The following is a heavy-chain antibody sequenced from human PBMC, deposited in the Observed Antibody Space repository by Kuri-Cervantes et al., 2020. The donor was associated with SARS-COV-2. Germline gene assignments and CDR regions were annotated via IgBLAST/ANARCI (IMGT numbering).Heavy chain of an antibody. Sequence: GGSLRLSCAASGFKFDDYGMSWVRQAPGKGLEWVSGISGNGGIRVRADSVMGRFTISRDNAKNSLYLQMNSLRVEDTALYYCARENGASSLTRWFDPWGQGTLVTVSS. CDR1: GFKFDDYG. CDR3: ARENGASSLTRWFDP. D-gene: IGHD1-1*01. CDR2: ISGNGGIR. V-gene: IGHV3-20*04. J-gene: IGHJ5*02.